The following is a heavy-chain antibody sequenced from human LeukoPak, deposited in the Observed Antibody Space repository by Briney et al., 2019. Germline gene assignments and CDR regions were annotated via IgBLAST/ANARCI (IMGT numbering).Heavy chain of an antibody. J-gene: IGHJ5*02. CDR2: ISSSGSIT. Sequence: GGSLRLSCAASGFTFNDYEMTWVRQAPGKGLEWISYISSSGSITSHADSVKGRFTISRDNAKNSLYLQMNSLRPEDTAVYYCARENFRGYDRENYFDPWGQGTLVTVSS. D-gene: IGHD5-12*01. CDR3: ARENFRGYDRENYFDP. CDR1: GFTFNDYE. V-gene: IGHV3-11*04.